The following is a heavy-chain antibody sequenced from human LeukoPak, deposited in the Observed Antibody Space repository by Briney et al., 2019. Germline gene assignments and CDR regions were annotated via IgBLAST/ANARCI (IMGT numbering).Heavy chain of an antibody. CDR3: ATATFYVTSGYFPS. Sequence: PGGSLRLSCAGSGFTFSTPWIHWVRQAPGQGLAWVSGISGDKSHTAYADPVKGRFTISRDNAKNTLHLQMNSLRDEDTAVYYCATATFYVTSGYFPSWGQGTLVTVSS. V-gene: IGHV3-74*01. J-gene: IGHJ5*02. CDR2: ISGDKSHT. CDR1: GFTFSTPW. D-gene: IGHD3-22*01.